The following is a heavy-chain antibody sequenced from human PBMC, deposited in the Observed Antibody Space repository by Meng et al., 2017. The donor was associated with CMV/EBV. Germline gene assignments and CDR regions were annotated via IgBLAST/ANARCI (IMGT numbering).Heavy chain of an antibody. CDR3: APGWFDP. CDR2: ISYDGSNK. CDR1: GFTFISNS. Sequence: LVWAGGGLFQPRGALGLSVAALGFTFISNSMHSVRQAPGKGLEWVAVISYDGSNKYYADSVKGRFTISRDNSKNTLYLQMNSLRAEDTAVYYCAPGWFDPWGQGTLVTVSS. V-gene: IGHV3-30-3*01. J-gene: IGHJ5*02.